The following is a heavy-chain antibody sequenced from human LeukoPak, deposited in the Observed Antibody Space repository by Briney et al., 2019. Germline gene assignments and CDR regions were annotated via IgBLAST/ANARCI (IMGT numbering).Heavy chain of an antibody. Sequence: GGSLRLSCAASGFAFSSYWMSWVRQAPGKRLEWVANIKQDGSEKYYVDSVKGRFTISRDNAKNSLYLQMNSLRAEDTAVYYCARDNAIWAAMVPYYFDYWGQGTLVTVSS. CDR1: GFAFSSYW. J-gene: IGHJ4*02. V-gene: IGHV3-7*01. CDR2: IKQDGSEK. CDR3: ARDNAIWAAMVPYYFDY. D-gene: IGHD5-18*01.